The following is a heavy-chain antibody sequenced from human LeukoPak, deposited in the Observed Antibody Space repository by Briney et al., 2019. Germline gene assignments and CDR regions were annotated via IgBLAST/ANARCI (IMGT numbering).Heavy chain of an antibody. V-gene: IGHV4-59*12. J-gene: IGHJ4*02. D-gene: IGHD3-3*01. Sequence: SETLSLTCTVSGGHISTYYWSWIRQAPGKGLEWIGYIYYSGSTKYNPSLKSRVTISVDTSKNQFSLKLSSVTAADTAVYYCARGDLRFLEWSFDYWGQGTLATAPS. CDR1: GGHISTYY. CDR2: IYYSGST. CDR3: ARGDLRFLEWSFDY.